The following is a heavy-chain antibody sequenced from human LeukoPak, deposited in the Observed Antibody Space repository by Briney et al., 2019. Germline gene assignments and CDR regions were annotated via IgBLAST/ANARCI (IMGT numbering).Heavy chain of an antibody. CDR3: ARGSRYDYVWGSYREHNFDY. V-gene: IGHV4-34*01. CDR2: INHSGST. D-gene: IGHD3-16*02. J-gene: IGHJ4*02. CDR1: GGSFSGYY. Sequence: SETLSLTCAVYGGSFSGYYWGWIRQPPGKGLEWIGEINHSGSTNYNPSLKSRVTISVGTSKNQFSLKLSSVTAADTAVYYCARGSRYDYVWGSYREHNFDYWGQGTLVTVSS.